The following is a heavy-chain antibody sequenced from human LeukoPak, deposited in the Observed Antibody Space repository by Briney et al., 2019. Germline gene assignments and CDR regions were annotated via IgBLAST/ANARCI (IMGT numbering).Heavy chain of an antibody. V-gene: IGHV1-8*03. CDR1: GYTFSSYD. J-gene: IGHJ4*02. CDR3: ARASYDSSAYRFDY. CDR2: MSPNSGNT. D-gene: IGHD3-22*01. Sequence: ASVKVSCKASGYTFSSYDINWVRQATGQGLEWMGWMSPNSGNTGYAQKFQGRVTITTNTSISTAYMGLSSLRSEDTAVYYCARASYDSSAYRFDYWGQGTLVTVSS.